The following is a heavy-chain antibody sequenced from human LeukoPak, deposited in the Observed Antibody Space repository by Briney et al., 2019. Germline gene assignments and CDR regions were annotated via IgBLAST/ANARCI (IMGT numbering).Heavy chain of an antibody. D-gene: IGHD1-26*01. CDR2: IYYSGST. J-gene: IGHJ3*02. CDR3: ASYGGSYYDAFDI. CDR1: GGSISSSSYY. V-gene: IGHV4-39*01. Sequence: PSETLSLTCTVSGGSISSSSYYWGWIRQPPGKGLEWIGSIYYSGSTYYNPSLKSRVTISVDTSKNQFSLKLSSVTAADTAVYYCASYGGSYYDAFDIWGQGTMVTVSS.